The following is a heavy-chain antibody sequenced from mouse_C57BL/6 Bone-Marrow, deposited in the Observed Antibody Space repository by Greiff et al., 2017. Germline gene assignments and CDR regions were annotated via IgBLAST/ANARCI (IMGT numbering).Heavy chain of an antibody. CDR3: ARERTTVVEDFAY. J-gene: IGHJ3*01. Sequence: VKLQQSGPELVKPGASVKISCKASGYTFTDYDINWVKQRPGQGLEWIGWIFPGSGSTYYNEKFKGKATLTVDKSYSTAYMLLSSLTSEDSAVYFCARERTTVVEDFAYWGHETLVTVSA. CDR2: IFPGSGST. V-gene: IGHV1-75*01. D-gene: IGHD1-1*01. CDR1: GYTFTDYD.